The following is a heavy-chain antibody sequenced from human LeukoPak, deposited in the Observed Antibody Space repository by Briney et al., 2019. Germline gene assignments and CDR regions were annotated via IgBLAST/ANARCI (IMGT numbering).Heavy chain of an antibody. Sequence: GGSLRLSCAASGFTFSSYAMSWVRQAPGKGLEWVSAISGSGGSTYYADSVKGRFTISRDNSKNTLYLQMNSLRAEDTAVYYCAKDLKGVYYDFWSGYYQGREYYFDYWGQGTLVTVSS. J-gene: IGHJ4*02. D-gene: IGHD3-3*01. V-gene: IGHV3-23*01. CDR2: ISGSGGST. CDR1: GFTFSSYA. CDR3: AKDLKGVYYDFWSGYYQGREYYFDY.